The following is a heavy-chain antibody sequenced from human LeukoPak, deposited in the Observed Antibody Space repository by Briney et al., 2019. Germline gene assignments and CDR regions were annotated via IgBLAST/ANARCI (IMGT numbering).Heavy chain of an antibody. CDR2: ISGSGGST. D-gene: IGHD6-19*01. J-gene: IGHJ4*02. CDR3: AKGYPRDIAVAGSIRFDY. CDR1: GFTFSSYA. Sequence: PGGSLRLSCAASGFTFSSYAMSWVRLAPGKGLEWVSVISGSGGSTHYADSVKGRFTISRDNSKNTLYLQMNSLRAEDTAVYYCAKGYPRDIAVAGSIRFDYWGQGTLVTVSS. V-gene: IGHV3-23*01.